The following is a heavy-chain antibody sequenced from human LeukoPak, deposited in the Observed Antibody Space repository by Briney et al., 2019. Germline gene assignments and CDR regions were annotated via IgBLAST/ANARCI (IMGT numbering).Heavy chain of an antibody. J-gene: IGHJ4*02. V-gene: IGHV3-9*01. D-gene: IGHD6-13*01. CDR1: GLTFAGYA. CDR2: VSWNSGNI. Sequence: GGSLRLSCAASGLTFAGYAIQWVRQAPGKGLEWVSGVSWNSGNIGYAESVKGRFTISRDNAKNSLYLQMNSLRAEDTALYYCTKSPRWAAAPDYWGRGTLVTVSS. CDR3: TKSPRWAAAPDY.